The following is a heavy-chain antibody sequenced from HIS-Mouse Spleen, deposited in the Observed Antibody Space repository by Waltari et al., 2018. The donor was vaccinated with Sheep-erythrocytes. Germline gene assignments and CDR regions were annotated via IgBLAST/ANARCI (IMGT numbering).Heavy chain of an antibody. Sequence: QVQLVQSGAEVKKPGASVKVSCKASGYTFPSFGFSWVRQAPGQGLEWRGGVSDYKGSTNYAQKLQGRVTMTTDTSTSTAYMELRSLRSDDTAVYYCARFYGDFTRAFDIWGQGTMVTVSS. CDR2: VSDYKGST. CDR1: GYTFPSFG. J-gene: IGHJ3*02. CDR3: ARFYGDFTRAFDI. D-gene: IGHD4-17*01. V-gene: IGHV1-18*01.